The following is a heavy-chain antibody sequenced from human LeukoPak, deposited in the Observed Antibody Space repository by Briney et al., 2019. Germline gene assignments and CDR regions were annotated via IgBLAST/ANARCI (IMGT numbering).Heavy chain of an antibody. CDR1: GGSISSYY. V-gene: IGHV4-59*08. D-gene: IGHD3-22*01. J-gene: IGHJ4*02. CDR3: ASRPYYYDSQAWGFDY. CDR2: IYYSGST. Sequence: PSETLSLTCTVSGGSISSYYWSWIRQPPGKGLEWIGYIYYSGSTNYNPSLKSRVTISVDTSKNQFSLKLSSVTAADTAVYYCASRPYYYDSQAWGFDYWGQGTLVTVSS.